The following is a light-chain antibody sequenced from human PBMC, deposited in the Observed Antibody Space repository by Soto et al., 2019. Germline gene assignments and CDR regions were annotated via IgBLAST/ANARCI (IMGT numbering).Light chain of an antibody. Sequence: QSVLAQPRSVSGSPGQSVTISCTGTSSDVGGYNYVSWYQQHPGKAPKLMIYDVSKRPSGVPDRFSDSKSGNTASLTISGLQAEDEADYYCCSYAGSYVFGTGTKV. CDR3: CSYAGSYV. CDR2: DVS. V-gene: IGLV2-11*01. CDR1: SSDVGGYNY. J-gene: IGLJ1*01.